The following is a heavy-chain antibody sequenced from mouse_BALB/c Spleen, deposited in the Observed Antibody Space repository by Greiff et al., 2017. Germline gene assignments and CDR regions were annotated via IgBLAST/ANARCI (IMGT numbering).Heavy chain of an antibody. D-gene: IGHD2-9*01. CDR2: ISDGGSYT. Sequence: EVQLVESGGGLVKPGGSLKLSCAASGFTFSDYYMYWVRQTPEKRLEWVATISDGGSYTYYPDSVKGRFTISRDNAKNNLYLQMSSLKSEDTAMYYCARDRAYYGSKGFAYWGQGTLVTVSA. V-gene: IGHV5-4*02. J-gene: IGHJ3*01. CDR3: ARDRAYYGSKGFAY. CDR1: GFTFSDYY.